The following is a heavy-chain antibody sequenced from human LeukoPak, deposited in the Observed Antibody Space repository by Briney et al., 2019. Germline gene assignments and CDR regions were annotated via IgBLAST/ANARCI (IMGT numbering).Heavy chain of an antibody. Sequence: GGSLRLSCAASGFTFSSYAMHWVRQAPGKGLEWVAVISYDGSNKYYADSVKGRFTISRDNSKNTLYLQMNSLRAEDTAVYYCARDKDVYSSGWYYFDYWGQGTLVTVSS. J-gene: IGHJ4*02. CDR2: ISYDGSNK. D-gene: IGHD6-19*01. CDR1: GFTFSSYA. CDR3: ARDKDVYSSGWYYFDY. V-gene: IGHV3-30*04.